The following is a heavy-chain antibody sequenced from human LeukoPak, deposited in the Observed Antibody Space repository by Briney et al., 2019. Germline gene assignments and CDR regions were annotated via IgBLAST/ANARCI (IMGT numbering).Heavy chain of an antibody. CDR3: ARDLVPYSSGWYYFDY. J-gene: IGHJ4*02. CDR1: GYTFTSYG. Sequence: ASVKVSCKASGYTFTSYGISWVRQAPGQGLEWMGWISAYNGNTNYAQKLQGRVTMTTDTSTSTAYMELRSLRSDDTAVYCCARDLVPYSSGWYYFDYWGQGTLVTVSS. D-gene: IGHD6-19*01. CDR2: ISAYNGNT. V-gene: IGHV1-18*01.